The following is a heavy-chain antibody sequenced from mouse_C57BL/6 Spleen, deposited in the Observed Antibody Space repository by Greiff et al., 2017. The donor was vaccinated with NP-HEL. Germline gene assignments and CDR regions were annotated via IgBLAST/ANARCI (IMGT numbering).Heavy chain of an antibody. Sequence: EVKVVESGGGLVKPGGSLKLSCAASGFTFSDYGMHWVRQAPEKGLEWVAYISSGSSTIYYADTVKGRFTISRDNAKNTLFLQMTSLRSEDTAMYYCARPYGSSYDWYFDVWGTGTTVTVSS. CDR3: ARPYGSSYDWYFDV. J-gene: IGHJ1*03. V-gene: IGHV5-17*01. CDR2: ISSGSSTI. D-gene: IGHD1-1*01. CDR1: GFTFSDYG.